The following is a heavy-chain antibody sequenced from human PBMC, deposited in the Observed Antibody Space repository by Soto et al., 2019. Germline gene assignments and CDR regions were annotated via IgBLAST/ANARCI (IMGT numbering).Heavy chain of an antibody. J-gene: IGHJ6*01. V-gene: IGHV1-8*01. Sequence: CRSSGISLSALYMISFCLPPRQGLEWMGWMNPNSGDTGYAQKFQGRVTMTRNTSISTAYMELSSLISEDTAVYYWARGGYFLAGAGIRDCSTGMDGRRHGTTVTVTP. CDR3: ARGGYFLAGAGIRDCSTGMDG. CDR2: MNPNSGDT. D-gene: IGHD3-22*01. CDR1: GISLSALY.